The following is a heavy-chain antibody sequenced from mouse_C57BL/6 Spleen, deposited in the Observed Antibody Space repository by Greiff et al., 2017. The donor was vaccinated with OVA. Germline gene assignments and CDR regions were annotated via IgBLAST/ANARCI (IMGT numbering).Heavy chain of an antibody. V-gene: IGHV3-6*01. D-gene: IGHD2-5*01. CDR1: GYSITSGYY. CDR3: ARGSNYVYFDY. CDR2: ISYDGSN. J-gene: IGHJ2*01. Sequence: EVKLLESGPGLVKPSQSLSLTCSVTGYSITSGYYWNWIRQFPGNKLEWMGYISYDGSNNYNPSLKNRISITRDTSKNQFFLKLNSVTTEDTATYYCARGSNYVYFDYWGQGTTLTVSS.